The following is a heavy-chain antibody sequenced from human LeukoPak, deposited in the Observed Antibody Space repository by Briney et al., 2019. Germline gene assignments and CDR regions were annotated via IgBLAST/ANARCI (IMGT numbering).Heavy chain of an antibody. V-gene: IGHV3-30*02. J-gene: IGHJ6*02. Sequence: GGSLRLSCAASGFTFSSYGMHWVRQAPGKGLEWVAVIWYDGSNKYYADSVKGRFTISRDNSKNTLYLQMNSLRAEDTAVYYCAKDLGGYPYYYYGMDVWGQGTTVTVSS. D-gene: IGHD3-22*01. CDR2: IWYDGSNK. CDR3: AKDLGGYPYYYYGMDV. CDR1: GFTFSSYG.